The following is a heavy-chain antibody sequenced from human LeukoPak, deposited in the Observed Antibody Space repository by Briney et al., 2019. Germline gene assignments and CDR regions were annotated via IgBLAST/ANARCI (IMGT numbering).Heavy chain of an antibody. CDR2: IYHSGST. V-gene: IGHV4-30-2*01. CDR1: GGSISSGGYY. J-gene: IGHJ4*02. D-gene: IGHD3-9*01. CDR3: ASFNDILTGYYKLSNFDY. Sequence: SETLSLTCTVSGGSISSGGYYCSWIRQPPGKGLEWIGYIYHSGSTYYNPSLKSRVTISVDRSKNQFSLKLSSVTAADTAVYYCASFNDILTGYYKLSNFDYWGQGTLVTVSS.